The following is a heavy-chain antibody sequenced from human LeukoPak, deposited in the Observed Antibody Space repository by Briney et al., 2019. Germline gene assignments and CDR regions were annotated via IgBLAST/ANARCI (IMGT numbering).Heavy chain of an antibody. Sequence: PSETLSLTCTVSGGSISNYFWSWIRQPPGKGLEWIGYIYYSGSTNYNPSLKSRVTISMDTSKNQFSLKLSSVTAADTAVYYCARYYSDSSGYKLDYWGQGTLVTVSS. D-gene: IGHD3-22*01. CDR2: IYYSGST. J-gene: IGHJ4*02. V-gene: IGHV4-59*01. CDR1: GGSISNYF. CDR3: ARYYSDSSGYKLDY.